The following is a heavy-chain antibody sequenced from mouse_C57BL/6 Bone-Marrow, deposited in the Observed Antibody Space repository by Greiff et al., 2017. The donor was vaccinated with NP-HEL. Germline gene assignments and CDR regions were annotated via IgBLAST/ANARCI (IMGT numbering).Heavy chain of an antibody. D-gene: IGHD1-1*01. CDR2: IDPENGDT. Sequence: VQLKQSGAELVRPGASVKLSCTASGFNIKDDYMHWVKQRPEQGLEWIGWIDPENGDTEYASKFQGKATITADTSSNTAYLQLSSLTSEDTAVYYCTTGGGSSFYYYAMDYWGQGTSVTVSS. CDR1: GFNIKDDY. J-gene: IGHJ4*01. CDR3: TTGGGSSFYYYAMDY. V-gene: IGHV14-4*01.